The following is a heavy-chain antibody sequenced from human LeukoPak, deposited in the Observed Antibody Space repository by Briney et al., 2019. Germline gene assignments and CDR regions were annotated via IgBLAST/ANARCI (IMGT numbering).Heavy chain of an antibody. CDR2: IYSGGST. CDR3: ARAYYYGSGSYPPPYYFDY. Sequence: PGGSLRLSCAASGFTVSSNYMSWVRQASGKGLEWVSVIYSGGSTYYADSVKGRFTISRHNSKNTLYLQMNSLRAEDTAVYYCARAYYYGSGSYPPPYYFDYWGQGTLVTVSS. V-gene: IGHV3-53*04. D-gene: IGHD3-10*01. CDR1: GFTVSSNY. J-gene: IGHJ4*02.